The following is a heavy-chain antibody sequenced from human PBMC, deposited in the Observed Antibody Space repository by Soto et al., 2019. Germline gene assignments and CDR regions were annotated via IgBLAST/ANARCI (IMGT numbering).Heavy chain of an antibody. CDR2: VWKDGSNR. CDR3: AKVPRGSNFGYYNF. Sequence: GGSLRLSCAASGITFSDYGMPWVRQAPGKGLEWVAGVWKDGSNRYYVDSVKGRFTISRDNSKNTLYLQMNSLRDEDTAVYYCAKVPRGSNFGYYNFWGQGTLVTVSS. D-gene: IGHD5-18*01. J-gene: IGHJ4*02. CDR1: GITFSDYG. V-gene: IGHV3-30*02.